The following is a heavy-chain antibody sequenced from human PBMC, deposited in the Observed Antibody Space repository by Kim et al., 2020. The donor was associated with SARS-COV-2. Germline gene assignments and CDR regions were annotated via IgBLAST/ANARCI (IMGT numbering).Heavy chain of an antibody. V-gene: IGHV4-4*07. D-gene: IGHD3-9*01. J-gene: IGHJ3*02. CDR3: ASSKLRYFDWLLNDDAFDI. CDR1: GGSISSYY. Sequence: SETLSLTCTVSGGSISSYYWSWIRQPAGKGLEWIGRIYTSGSTNYNPSLKSRVTMSVDTSKNQFSLKLSSVTAADTAVYYCASSKLRYFDWLLNDDAFDIWGQGTMVTVSS. CDR2: IYTSGST.